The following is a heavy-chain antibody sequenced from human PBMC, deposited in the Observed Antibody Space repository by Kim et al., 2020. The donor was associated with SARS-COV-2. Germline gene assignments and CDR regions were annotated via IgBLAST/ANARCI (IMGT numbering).Heavy chain of an antibody. CDR1: GFSLSTSGVG. CDR2: IYWDDDK. CDR3: AHSSAKRGQAVAGHLADY. Sequence: SGPTLVNPTQTLTLTCTFSGFSLSTSGVGVGWIRQPPGKALEWLALIYWDDDKRYSPSLKSRLTITKDTSKNQVVLTMTNMDPVDTATYYCAHSSAKRGQAVAGHLADYWGQGTLVTVSS. J-gene: IGHJ4*02. V-gene: IGHV2-5*02. D-gene: IGHD6-19*01.